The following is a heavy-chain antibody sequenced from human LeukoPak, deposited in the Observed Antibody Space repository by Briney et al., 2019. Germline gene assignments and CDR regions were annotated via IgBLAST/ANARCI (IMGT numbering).Heavy chain of an antibody. D-gene: IGHD1-1*01. Sequence: ASVKVSCKASGYTFTSYGISWVRQAPGQGLEWMGWISAYNGNTNYAQKLQGRVTLTTDTSATTVYMELTSLRSDDTAIYYCARDGTEDVRRSSQFYVKYNYNGMDVWGQGTMVTVSS. CDR3: ARDGTEDVRRSSQFYVKYNYNGMDV. J-gene: IGHJ6*02. CDR2: ISAYNGNT. CDR1: GYTFTSYG. V-gene: IGHV1-18*01.